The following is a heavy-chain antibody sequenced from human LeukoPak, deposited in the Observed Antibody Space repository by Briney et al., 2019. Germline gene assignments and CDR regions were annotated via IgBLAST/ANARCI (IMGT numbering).Heavy chain of an antibody. CDR2: IKSKTDGGTT. CDR3: TTFLVIPAATENN. V-gene: IGHV3-15*01. Sequence: GGSLRLSCAASGFTFSNAWMSWVRQAPGKGLEWVGRIKSKTDGGTTDYAAPVKGRFTISRDDSKNTLYLQMNSLKTEDTAVYYCTTFLVIPAATENNWGQGTLVTVSS. CDR1: GFTFSNAW. D-gene: IGHD2-2*01. J-gene: IGHJ4*02.